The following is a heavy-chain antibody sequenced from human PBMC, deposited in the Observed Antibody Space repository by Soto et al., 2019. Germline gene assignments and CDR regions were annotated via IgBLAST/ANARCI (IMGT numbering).Heavy chain of an antibody. CDR3: ARHLGTRYYAFWSGYTH. CDR2: ISAYNGNT. Sequence: VGSVEVYFKACGYPFTGYYMHLVRQAPGQGLEWMGWISAYNGNTNYAQKLQGRVTMTTDTSTSTAYMELRSLRSDDTAVYYCARHLGTRYYAFWSGYTHWGQGTMVTVSS. CDR1: GYPFTGYY. V-gene: IGHV1-18*04. D-gene: IGHD3-3*01. J-gene: IGHJ4*02.